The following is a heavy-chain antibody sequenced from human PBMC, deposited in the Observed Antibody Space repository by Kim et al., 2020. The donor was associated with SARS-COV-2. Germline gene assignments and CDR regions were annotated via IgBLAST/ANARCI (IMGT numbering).Heavy chain of an antibody. CDR3: AKGHQLCYDGLGSAFDY. D-gene: IGHD3-10*01. J-gene: IGHJ4*02. Sequence: VQGRLTISRDTSKNTLYLQMNRLQAEDTAVYYCAKGHQLCYDGLGSAFDYWGQGTLVPVSS. V-gene: IGHV3-23*01.